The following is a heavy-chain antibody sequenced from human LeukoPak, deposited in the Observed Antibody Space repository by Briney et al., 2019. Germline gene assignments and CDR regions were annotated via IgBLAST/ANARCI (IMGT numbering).Heavy chain of an antibody. J-gene: IGHJ1*01. Sequence: SETLSLTCTVSGGSISSYYWSWIRQPPGKGLEWIGYIYYSGSTNYNLSLKSRVTISVDTSKNQFSLKLSSVTAADTAVSYCARSGRGNFQHWGRGTLVTVSS. CDR3: ARSGRGNFQH. V-gene: IGHV4-59*01. CDR2: IYYSGST. CDR1: GGSISSYY.